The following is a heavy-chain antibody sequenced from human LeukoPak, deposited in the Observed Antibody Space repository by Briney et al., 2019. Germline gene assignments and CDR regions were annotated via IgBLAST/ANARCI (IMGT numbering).Heavy chain of an antibody. CDR3: ARDRFPARLVPAARGFDY. V-gene: IGHV1-2*02. D-gene: IGHD2-2*01. CDR2: INPNSGGT. Sequence: ASVEVSCKASGYTFTGYDMHLVRQAPGQGLEWMGWINPNSGGTNYAQKFQGRVTMTRDTSISTAYMELSRLRSDYTAVYYCARDRFPARLVPAARGFDYWGPGSLVTVSS. J-gene: IGHJ4*02. CDR1: GYTFTGYD.